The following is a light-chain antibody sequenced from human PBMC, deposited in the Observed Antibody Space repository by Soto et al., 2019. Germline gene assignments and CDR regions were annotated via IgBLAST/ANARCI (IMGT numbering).Light chain of an antibody. CDR2: EVS. CDR3: SSYTSSTNYV. V-gene: IGLV2-14*01. CDR1: SIDIAPYNY. J-gene: IGLJ1*01. Sequence: QSALTQPGSVSGSPGQSLTISCTGTSIDIAPYNYVSWYQQHPGKAPKLIIYEVSYRPSGISNRSSGSKSGNTASLTISGLQAEDEADYYCSSYTSSTNYVFGTGTKSPS.